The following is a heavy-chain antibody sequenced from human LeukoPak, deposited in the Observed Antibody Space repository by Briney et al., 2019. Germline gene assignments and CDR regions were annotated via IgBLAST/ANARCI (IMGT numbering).Heavy chain of an antibody. V-gene: IGHV3-30-3*01. CDR3: AREGYYGSGSPPSLYFDY. CDR2: TSSDLNVK. CDR1: GFTFSSYA. Sequence: PGGSLRLSCAASGFTFSSYAMHWVCQAPGKGLEWVAVTSSDLNVKLYADSVKGRFTISRDNSRSTLYLQMNSLRPEDTAIYYCAREGYYGSGSPPSLYFDYWGQGTLVTVSS. D-gene: IGHD3-10*01. J-gene: IGHJ4*02.